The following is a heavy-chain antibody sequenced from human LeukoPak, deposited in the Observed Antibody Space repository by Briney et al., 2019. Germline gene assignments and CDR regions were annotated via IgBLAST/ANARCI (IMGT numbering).Heavy chain of an antibody. V-gene: IGHV3-48*03. CDR2: ISSSGSTI. J-gene: IGHJ5*02. CDR3: VIVVVVAATPDWFDP. CDR1: GFTFSSYE. Sequence: GGSLRLSCAASGFTFSSYEMNWVRQAPGKGLEWVSYISSSGSTIYYADSVKGRFTISRDNAKNSLYLQMNSLRAKDTAVYYCVIVVVVAATPDWFDPWGQGTLVTVSS. D-gene: IGHD2-15*01.